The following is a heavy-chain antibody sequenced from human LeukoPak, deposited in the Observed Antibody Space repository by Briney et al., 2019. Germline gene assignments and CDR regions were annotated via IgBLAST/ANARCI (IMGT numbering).Heavy chain of an antibody. Sequence: GASVKVSCKASGYTFTSYYMHWVRQAPGQGLEWMGWINPNSGGTNYAQKFQGRVTMTRDTSISTAYMELSRLRSDDTAVYYCARNPGAVVAAMPFYYYYMDVWGKGTTVTISS. J-gene: IGHJ6*03. D-gene: IGHD2-15*01. CDR3: ARNPGAVVAAMPFYYYYMDV. V-gene: IGHV1-2*02. CDR1: GYTFTSYY. CDR2: INPNSGGT.